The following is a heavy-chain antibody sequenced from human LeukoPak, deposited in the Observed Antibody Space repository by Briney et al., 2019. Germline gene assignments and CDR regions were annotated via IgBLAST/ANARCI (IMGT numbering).Heavy chain of an antibody. J-gene: IGHJ5*02. V-gene: IGHV3-7*01. CDR3: ARYSGGFLGWLDP. CDR1: GLTFSSSW. Sequence: GGSLRLSCVASGLTFSSSWMNWIRQAPGKGPEWLANINPAGSQKDYVDSVKGRFTISRDNAKDSVFLQMNNLRAEDTAVYYCARYSGGFLGWLDPWGPGTLVTVSS. CDR2: INPAGSQK. D-gene: IGHD1-26*01.